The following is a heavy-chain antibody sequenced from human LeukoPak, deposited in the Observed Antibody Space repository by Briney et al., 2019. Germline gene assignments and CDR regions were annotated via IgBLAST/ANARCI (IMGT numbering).Heavy chain of an antibody. CDR1: GGSISSYY. D-gene: IGHD1-20*01. CDR3: ARGIIGDFHQHDAFDI. CDR2: IYYSGST. V-gene: IGHV4-59*01. J-gene: IGHJ3*02. Sequence: SETLSLTCTVSGGSISSYYWSWIRQPPGKGLEWIGYIYYSGSTNYNPSLKSRVTISVDTSKNQFSLKLSSVTAADTAVYYCARGIIGDFHQHDAFDIWGQGTMVTVSS.